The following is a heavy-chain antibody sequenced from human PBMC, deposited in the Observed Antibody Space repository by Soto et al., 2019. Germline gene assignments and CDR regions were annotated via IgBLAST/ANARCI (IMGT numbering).Heavy chain of an antibody. Sequence: SETLSLTCTVSGGSINNYYWSWIRQPPGRGLEWIGYIYYSVSTNYNPSLKRRLALSVHTSKNQFSLNLSSVTTADTAVYYCARAGTSSWYGYFDYWGQGAQVTVSS. CDR2: IYYSVST. D-gene: IGHD6-13*01. CDR3: ARAGTSSWYGYFDY. J-gene: IGHJ4*02. CDR1: GGSINNYY. V-gene: IGHV4-59*01.